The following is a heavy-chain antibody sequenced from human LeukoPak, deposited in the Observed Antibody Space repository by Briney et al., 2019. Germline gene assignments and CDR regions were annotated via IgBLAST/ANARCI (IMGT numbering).Heavy chain of an antibody. CDR3: ARTYYYDSSGRAKVRFDP. Sequence: PSETLSLTCAVSGYPVSSGYYWGWIRQPPGKGLEWIGSIYHSGSTYYNPSLKSRVTISVDTSKNQFSLKLSSVTAADTAVYYCARTYYYDSSGRAKVRFDPWGQGTLVTVSS. J-gene: IGHJ5*02. CDR2: IYHSGST. V-gene: IGHV4-38-2*01. CDR1: GYPVSSGYY. D-gene: IGHD3-22*01.